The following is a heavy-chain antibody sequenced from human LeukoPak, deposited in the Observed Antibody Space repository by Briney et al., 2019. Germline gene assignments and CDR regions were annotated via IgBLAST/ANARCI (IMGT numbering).Heavy chain of an antibody. CDR3: VKDVISVAGTPRYFDY. CDR2: ISASDGST. CDR1: GFTFSSYA. J-gene: IGHJ4*02. Sequence: GGSLRLSCAASGFTFSSYAMSWVRQAPGKGLEWVSAISASDGSTYYADSVKGRFTISRDNSKNTLYLQMNNLRDEDTAVYYCVKDVISVAGTPRYFDYWGQGTLVTVSS. V-gene: IGHV3-23*01. D-gene: IGHD6-19*01.